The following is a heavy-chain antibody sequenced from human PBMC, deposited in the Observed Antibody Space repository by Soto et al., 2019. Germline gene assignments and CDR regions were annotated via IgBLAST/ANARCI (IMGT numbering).Heavy chain of an antibody. CDR2: IYHSGST. CDR3: ARAPDR. V-gene: IGHV4-30-2*01. J-gene: IGHJ5*02. Sequence: QLQLHESGSGLVKPSQTLSLTCAVSGGSISSGGYSWSWIGQQPQKGLECIGYIYHSGSTYYHPSRMSRDTISVDRSKDQMSLRLSSVAAADTAVYYCARAPDRWGQGTLVTVSS. CDR1: GGSISSGGYS.